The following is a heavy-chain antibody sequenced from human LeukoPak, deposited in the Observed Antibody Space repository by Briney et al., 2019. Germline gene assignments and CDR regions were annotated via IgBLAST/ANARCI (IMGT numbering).Heavy chain of an antibody. D-gene: IGHD3-10*02. Sequence: ASVKVSCKASGYTFTSYYMHWVRQAPGQGLEWMGIINPSGGSTSYAQKFQGRVTMTRDMSTSTVYMELSSLRSKDTAVYYCARGWVTMIGDYWGQGTLVTVSS. V-gene: IGHV1-46*01. CDR3: ARGWVTMIGDY. J-gene: IGHJ4*02. CDR1: GYTFTSYY. CDR2: INPSGGST.